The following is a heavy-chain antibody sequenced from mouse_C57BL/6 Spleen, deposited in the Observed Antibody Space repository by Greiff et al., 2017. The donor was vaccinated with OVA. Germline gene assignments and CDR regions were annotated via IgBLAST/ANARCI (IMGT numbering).Heavy chain of an antibody. V-gene: IGHV1-69*01. J-gene: IGHJ2*01. CDR3: ARWKGDYFDY. CDR2: IDPSDSYT. Sequence: QVQLQQSGAELVMPGASVKLSCKASGYTFTSYWMHWVKQRPGQGLEWIGEIDPSDSYTNYNQKFKGKSTLTVDKSSSTAYMQLSSLTSEDSAVYYCARWKGDYFDYWGQGTTLTVSS. CDR1: GYTFTSYW.